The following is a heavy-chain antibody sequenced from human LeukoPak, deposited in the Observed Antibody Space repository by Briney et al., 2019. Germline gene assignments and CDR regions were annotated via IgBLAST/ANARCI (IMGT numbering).Heavy chain of an antibody. D-gene: IGHD4-17*01. CDR2: IYYSGST. Sequence: SETLSLTCTVSGGSISSDDYYWSWIRQPPGKGLEWIGYIYYSGSTYYNPSLKSRVTISVDTSNNQFSLKLSSVTAADTAVYYCASVDFTVTTSSFDYWGQGTLVTVSS. CDR3: ASVDFTVTTSSFDY. CDR1: GGSISSDDYY. V-gene: IGHV4-30-4*01. J-gene: IGHJ4*02.